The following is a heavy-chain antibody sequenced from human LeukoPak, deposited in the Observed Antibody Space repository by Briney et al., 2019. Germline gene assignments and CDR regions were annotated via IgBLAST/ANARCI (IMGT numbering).Heavy chain of an antibody. V-gene: IGHV3-23*01. D-gene: IGHD3/OR15-3a*01. Sequence: GGSLRLSCAASGFALRNYAMSWVRQAPGKGLEWVSVIAPSGNTYQPDSLKGRFSISRDNSKNTVYLQMNTLRAEDTATYYCAKEGLDGSPLEFYFDSWGQGILVIVSS. CDR1: GFALRNYA. CDR2: IAPSGNT. J-gene: IGHJ4*02. CDR3: AKEGLDGSPLEFYFDS.